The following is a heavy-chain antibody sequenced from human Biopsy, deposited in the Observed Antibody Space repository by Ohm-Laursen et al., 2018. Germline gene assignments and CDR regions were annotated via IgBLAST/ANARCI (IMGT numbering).Heavy chain of an antibody. J-gene: IGHJ4*02. CDR1: GASISTYA. CDR3: EIYGGTEPEGD. CDR2: IIPMLDVP. V-gene: IGHV1-69*04. D-gene: IGHD3-16*01. Sequence: ASVTPSCKASGASISTYAVSWVRQAPGQGLEWLGKIIPMLDVPNYAQKIQGRVTTTADKLTSTASMELASLRSEETAVYYCEIYGGTEPEGDWGQGTLVTVSS.